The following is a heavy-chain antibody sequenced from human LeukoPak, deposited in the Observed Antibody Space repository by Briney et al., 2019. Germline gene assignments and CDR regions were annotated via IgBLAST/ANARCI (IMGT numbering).Heavy chain of an antibody. Sequence: PGGSLRLSCAVSAFTFSTYNMNWVRQAPGKGLEWVSYISSTSSTIYYADSVKGRFTISRDNAKNSLYLQMNSLRAEDTAVYYCARLVYGNGVRGVNWFDPWGQGTLVTVSS. CDR2: ISSTSSTI. CDR3: ARLVYGNGVRGVNWFDP. CDR1: AFTFSTYN. J-gene: IGHJ5*02. V-gene: IGHV3-48*01. D-gene: IGHD3-10*01.